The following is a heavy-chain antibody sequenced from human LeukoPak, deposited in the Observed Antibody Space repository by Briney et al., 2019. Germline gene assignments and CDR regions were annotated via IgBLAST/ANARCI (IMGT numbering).Heavy chain of an antibody. CDR2: ISGSGGST. CDR1: GFTFSSYA. CDR3: ARGIAVAGNDY. D-gene: IGHD6-19*01. J-gene: IGHJ4*02. V-gene: IGHV3-23*01. Sequence: GGSLRLSCAASGFTFSSYAMSWVRQAPGKGLEWVSAISGSGGSTYYADSVKGRFTISRDNSKNSLYLQMNSLRAEDTAVYYCARGIAVAGNDYWGQGTLVTVSS.